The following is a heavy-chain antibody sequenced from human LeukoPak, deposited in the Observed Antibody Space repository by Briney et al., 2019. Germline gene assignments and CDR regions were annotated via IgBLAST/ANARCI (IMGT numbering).Heavy chain of an antibody. Sequence: PGGSLRLSCAASGFIFRNHWMSRVRQAPGRGLEWVAHIKQDGSEKYYVDSVEGRFALSRDDAKNSLYLQMNSLRVDDSAVYYCARGPNYGDRVDYIDYWGQGTLVTVSS. J-gene: IGHJ4*02. CDR1: GFIFRNHW. CDR2: IKQDGSEK. CDR3: ARGPNYGDRVDYIDY. V-gene: IGHV3-7*01. D-gene: IGHD4-17*01.